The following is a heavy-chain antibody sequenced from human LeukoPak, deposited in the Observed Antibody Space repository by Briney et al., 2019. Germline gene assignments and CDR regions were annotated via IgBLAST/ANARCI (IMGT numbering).Heavy chain of an antibody. Sequence: PGGSLRLSCAASGFTFSSYSMNWVRQAPGKGLEWVSYISSLSGTINYADSVKGRFTISRDNSKNTLYLQMNSLRAGDTAVYYCAKENTKTPIRPGEATVTKGYFDYWGQGTLVTVSS. CDR2: ISSLSGTI. CDR3: AKENTKTPIRPGEATVTKGYFDY. D-gene: IGHD4-17*01. V-gene: IGHV3-48*01. CDR1: GFTFSSYS. J-gene: IGHJ4*02.